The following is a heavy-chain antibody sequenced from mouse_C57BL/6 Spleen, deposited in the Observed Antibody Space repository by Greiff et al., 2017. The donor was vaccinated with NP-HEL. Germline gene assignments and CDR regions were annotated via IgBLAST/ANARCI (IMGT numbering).Heavy chain of an antibody. D-gene: IGHD3-3*01. V-gene: IGHV1-69*01. CDR2: IDPSDSYT. CDR3: ARGTGLDY. J-gene: IGHJ2*01. CDR1: GYTFTSYW. Sequence: VQLQQPGAELVMPGASVKLSCKASGYTFTSYWMHWVKQRPGQGLEWIGEIDPSDSYTNYNQKFKGKSTLTVDKSSSTAYMQLSSLTSEDSAVYYCARGTGLDYWGQGTTLTVSS.